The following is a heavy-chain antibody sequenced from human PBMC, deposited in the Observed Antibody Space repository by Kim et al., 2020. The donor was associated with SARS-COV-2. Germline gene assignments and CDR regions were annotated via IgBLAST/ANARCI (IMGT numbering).Heavy chain of an antibody. V-gene: IGHV4-34*01. CDR3: ARCFGDSSGYLYGMDV. D-gene: IGHD3-22*01. J-gene: IGHJ6*02. Sequence: SETLSLTCAVYGGSFSGYYWSWIRQPPGKGLEWIGEINHSGSTNSNPSLKSRVTISVDTSKNQFSLKLSSVTAADTAVYYCARCFGDSSGYLYGMDVWGQGTTVTVSS. CDR1: GGSFSGYY. CDR2: INHSGST.